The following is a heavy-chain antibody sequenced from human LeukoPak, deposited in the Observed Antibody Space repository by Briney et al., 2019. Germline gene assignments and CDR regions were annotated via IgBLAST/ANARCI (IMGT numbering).Heavy chain of an antibody. CDR1: GFTFSSYA. J-gene: IGHJ4*02. D-gene: IGHD3-10*01. Sequence: PGRSLRLSCAASGFTFSSYAMHWVRQAPGKGLEWVANIKEDGSEKYYVDSVKGRFTISRDNAKNSLYLQMNSLRAEDTAVYYCANGVRGAYWGQGTLVTVSS. CDR2: IKEDGSEK. CDR3: ANGVRGAY. V-gene: IGHV3-7*01.